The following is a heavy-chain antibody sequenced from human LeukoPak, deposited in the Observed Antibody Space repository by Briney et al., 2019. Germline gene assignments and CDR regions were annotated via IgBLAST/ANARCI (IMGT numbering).Heavy chain of an antibody. V-gene: IGHV3-30*02. CDR2: IRYDGINK. D-gene: IGHD1-14*01. CDR1: GFTFSDYG. Sequence: GGSLRLSCAASGFTFSDYGMHWVRQAPGKGLEWVAFIRYDGINKYYADSVKGRFTISRDNSKNTLYLQMNSLRAEDTAVYYCAKPARTDYADYWGQGTLVTVSS. CDR3: AKPARTDYADY. J-gene: IGHJ4*02.